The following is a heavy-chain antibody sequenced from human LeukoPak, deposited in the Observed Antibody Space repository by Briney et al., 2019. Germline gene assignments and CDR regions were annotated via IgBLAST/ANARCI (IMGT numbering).Heavy chain of an antibody. CDR1: GFTFSSYA. CDR3: AKLPPRAATHLNFDS. J-gene: IGHJ4*02. Sequence: GGSLRLSCAASGFTFSSYAMSWVRQAPRKGLEWVSLISSSGDNTYYADSVKGRFTISKDNSNNTLFLQMSSLRAEDTAIYYCAKLPPRAATHLNFDSWGQGTQVTVSS. V-gene: IGHV3-23*01. CDR2: ISSSGDNT. D-gene: IGHD2-15*01.